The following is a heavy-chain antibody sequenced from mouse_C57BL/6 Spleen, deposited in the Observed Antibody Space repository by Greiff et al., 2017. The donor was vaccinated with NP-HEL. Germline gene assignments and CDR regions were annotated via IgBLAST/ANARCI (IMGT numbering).Heavy chain of an antibody. V-gene: IGHV1-82*01. CDR2: IYPGAGDT. Sequence: QVQLQQSGPELVKPGASVKISCKASGYAFSSSWMNWVKQRPGKGLEWIGRIYPGAGDTNYNGKFKGKATLTADKSSSTAYMQLSSLTSEDSAVYFCASPDYVDVWYFDVWGTGTTVTVSS. CDR3: ASPDYVDVWYFDV. J-gene: IGHJ1*03. CDR1: GYAFSSSW. D-gene: IGHD2-4*01.